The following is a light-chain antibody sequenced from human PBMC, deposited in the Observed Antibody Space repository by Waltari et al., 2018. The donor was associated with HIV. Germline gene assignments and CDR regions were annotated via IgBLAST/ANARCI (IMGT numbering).Light chain of an antibody. Sequence: IVMTQSPATLSVSPGERATLSCRASQSVSNKLAWYQQKPGQAPRLLMYDASTRVTGIPARFSGSGSGTDFTLTISSLEPGDFGVYYCHQRSNWPITFGQGTRLEIK. CDR3: HQRSNWPIT. CDR1: QSVSNK. CDR2: DAS. J-gene: IGKJ5*01. V-gene: IGKV3-11*01.